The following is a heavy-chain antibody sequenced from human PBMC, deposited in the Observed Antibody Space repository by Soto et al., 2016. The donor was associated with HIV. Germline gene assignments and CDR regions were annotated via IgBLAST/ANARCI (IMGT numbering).Heavy chain of an antibody. CDR1: GYTFTGYY. J-gene: IGHJ6*01. D-gene: IGHD3-10*01. CDR2: IIPIFGTA. V-gene: IGHV1-69*01. Sequence: QVQLVQSGAEVKKPGASVKVSCKASGYTFTGYYMHWVRQAPGQGLEWMGGIIPIFGTANYAQKFQGRVTITADESTSTAYMELSSLRSEDTAVYYCARDGDHYGMGRLGAKGPRSPSPQ. CDR3: ARDGDHYGMGR.